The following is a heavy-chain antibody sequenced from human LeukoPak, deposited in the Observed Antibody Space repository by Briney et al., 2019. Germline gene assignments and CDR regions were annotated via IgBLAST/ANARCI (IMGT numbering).Heavy chain of an antibody. CDR2: INGSGGTT. Sequence: GGSLRLSCAASGFTFSSYAMSWVRQAPGKGLEWVSDINGSGGTTYYADSVKGRFTISRDNSKNTLYLQMNSLRAEDTAVYYCARPPIAVAGTYSYYMDVWGKGTTVTVSS. J-gene: IGHJ6*03. D-gene: IGHD6-19*01. V-gene: IGHV3-23*01. CDR1: GFTFSSYA. CDR3: ARPPIAVAGTYSYYMDV.